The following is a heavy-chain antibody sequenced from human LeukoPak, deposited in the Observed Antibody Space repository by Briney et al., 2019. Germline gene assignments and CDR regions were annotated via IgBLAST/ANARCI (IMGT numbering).Heavy chain of an antibody. CDR3: ARDLGPEYYYDSSGYQY. Sequence: GGSLRLSCAASGFTFSSYSMNWVRQAPGKGLEWVSSISSSSSYIYYADSVKGRFTISRDNAKNSLYLQMNSLRAEDTAVYYCARDLGPEYYYDSSGYQYWGQGTLVTVSS. CDR1: GFTFSSYS. J-gene: IGHJ4*02. D-gene: IGHD3-22*01. V-gene: IGHV3-21*01. CDR2: ISSSSSYI.